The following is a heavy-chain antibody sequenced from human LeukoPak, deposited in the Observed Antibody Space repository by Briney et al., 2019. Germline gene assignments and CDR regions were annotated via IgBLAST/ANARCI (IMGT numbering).Heavy chain of an antibody. D-gene: IGHD2-2*02. CDR2: ISWNSGSI. CDR3: ARAIGVTCISTSCYSFDY. Sequence: GGSLRLSCAASGFTFSTYAMSWVRQAPGKGLEWVSGISWNSGSIGYADSVKGRFTISRDNAKNSLYLQMNSLRTEDTALYYCARAIGVTCISTSCYSFDYWGQGTLVTVSS. CDR1: GFTFSTYA. J-gene: IGHJ4*02. V-gene: IGHV3-9*01.